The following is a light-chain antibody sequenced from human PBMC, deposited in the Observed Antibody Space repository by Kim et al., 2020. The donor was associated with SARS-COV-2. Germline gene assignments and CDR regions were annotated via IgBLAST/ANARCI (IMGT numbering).Light chain of an antibody. J-gene: IGLJ2*01. V-gene: IGLV3-1*01. CDR1: KLGDKY. Sequence: SYELTQPPSVPVSPGQTASITCSGDKLGDKYACWYQQKPGQSPVLVIYQNTKRPSGIPERFSGSNSGNTATLTIRGTQAMDEADYYCQAWDSSTGVVFGGGSQLTVL. CDR3: QAWDSSTGVV. CDR2: QNT.